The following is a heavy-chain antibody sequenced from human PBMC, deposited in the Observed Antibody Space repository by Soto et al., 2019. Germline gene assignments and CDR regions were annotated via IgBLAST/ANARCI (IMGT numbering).Heavy chain of an antibody. CDR3: ARGYFDSRHGYAL. CDR1: GHLFNNHW. CDR2: IFTRDSET. D-gene: IGHD2-2*01. J-gene: IGHJ4*02. Sequence: GESLKISGKGPGHLFNNHWIGWVRQTPGKGLEWMGLIFTRDSETKTSPSFQGHVSFSVDNSINTVYLQWTSLKTTDTGIYFCARGYFDSRHGYALWGQGTLVTVSS. V-gene: IGHV5-51*01.